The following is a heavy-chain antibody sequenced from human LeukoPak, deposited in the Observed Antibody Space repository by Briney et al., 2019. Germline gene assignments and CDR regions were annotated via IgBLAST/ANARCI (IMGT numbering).Heavy chain of an antibody. J-gene: IGHJ4*02. CDR3: AREPHYDILTGLYDY. V-gene: IGHV1-69*04. D-gene: IGHD3-9*01. Sequence: SVKLSCKASGGTFSSYAISWVRQAPGQGLEWMGRIIPILGIANYAQKFRGRVTITADKSTSTAYMELSSLRSEDTAVYYCAREPHYDILTGLYDYWGQGTLVTVSS. CDR2: IIPILGIA. CDR1: GGTFSSYA.